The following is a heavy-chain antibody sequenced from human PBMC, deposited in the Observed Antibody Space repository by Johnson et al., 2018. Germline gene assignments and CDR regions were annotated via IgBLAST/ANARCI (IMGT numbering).Heavy chain of an antibody. D-gene: IGHD5-18*01. Sequence: QVQLVESGGGVVQPGRSLRLSCAASGFTFSSYGMHLVRQAPGKGLEWVAVIGYDGSNKYYADYVKGRFNISRDNSKNTRYLQMNSLRAEDTAVCYWARARSWGIQLYYYYYGMDVWGQGTTVTVSS. V-gene: IGHV3-33*01. CDR1: GFTFSSYG. CDR2: IGYDGSNK. CDR3: ARARSWGIQLYYYYYGMDV. J-gene: IGHJ6*02.